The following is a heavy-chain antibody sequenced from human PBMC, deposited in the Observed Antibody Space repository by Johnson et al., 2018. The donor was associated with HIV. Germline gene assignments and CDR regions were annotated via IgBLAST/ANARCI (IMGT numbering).Heavy chain of an antibody. D-gene: IGHD1-26*01. CDR1: GFTFSNYA. J-gene: IGHJ3*02. CDR2: ISYDGTDK. V-gene: IGHV3-30*04. Sequence: QVQLVESGGGVVQPGRSLRLSCAASGFTFSNYAMHWVRQAPGRGLEWVAVISYDGTDKYYADSVRGRFTISRDNSKNTLYLQMNNLKTEDTAVYYCTTGPGGATKGGGAFDIWGQGTMVTVSS. CDR3: TTGPGGATKGGGAFDI.